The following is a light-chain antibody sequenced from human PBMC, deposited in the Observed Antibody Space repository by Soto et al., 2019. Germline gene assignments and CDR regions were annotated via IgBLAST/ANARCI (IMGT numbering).Light chain of an antibody. J-gene: IGLJ1*01. CDR3: SSYTSSSSLDV. CDR2: EVS. Sequence: QSALTQPASVSGSPGQSITISCTGSSSDIGGYKYVSWYQQLPGKAPKLLIYEVSVRPSGITDRFSGSKSGITASLTISGRQSEDEAVYYCSSYTSSSSLDVFGSGTKLTVL. V-gene: IGLV2-14*01. CDR1: SSDIGGYKY.